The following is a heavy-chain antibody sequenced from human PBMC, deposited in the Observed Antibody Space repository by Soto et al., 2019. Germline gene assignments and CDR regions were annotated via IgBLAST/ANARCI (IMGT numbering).Heavy chain of an antibody. J-gene: IGHJ5*02. Sequence: EVQLVESGGGLVKPGGSLRLSCAASGFTFSSYSMNWVRQAPGKGLEWVSSISSSSSYIYYADSVKGRFTISRDNAKNSLYLQMNSLRAEDTAVYYCARDSDGYSSGWDKGPCGQGTLVTVSS. D-gene: IGHD6-19*01. V-gene: IGHV3-21*01. CDR2: ISSSSSYI. CDR3: ARDSDGYSSGWDKGP. CDR1: GFTFSSYS.